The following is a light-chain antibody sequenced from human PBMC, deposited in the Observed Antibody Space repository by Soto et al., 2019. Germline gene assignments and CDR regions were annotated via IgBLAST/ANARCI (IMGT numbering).Light chain of an antibody. J-gene: IGKJ4*01. CDR3: QQYDNLPLT. CDR2: DAS. V-gene: IGKV1-33*01. CDR1: QDIRKY. Sequence: DIQMTQSPSSLPAFVGDRVTIACQASQDIRKYLNWYQQKPGKAPKLLIHDASDLETGVPSRFSGSGSGTDFTFTIAGLQPEDVGTYFCQQYDNLPLTFGGGTKVDIK.